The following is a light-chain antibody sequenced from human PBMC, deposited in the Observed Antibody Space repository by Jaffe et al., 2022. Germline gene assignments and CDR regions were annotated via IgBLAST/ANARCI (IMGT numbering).Light chain of an antibody. J-gene: IGLJ2*01. CDR1: SGRIANNY. Sequence: NFMLTQPHSVSESPGKTVTISCTRSSGRIANNYVQWYQQRPGSSPTTVIYDDDQRPPGVPDRFSASIDSSANSASLIISGLKTEDEAHYYCQSFNSTNWIFGGGTKLTVL. V-gene: IGLV6-57*01. CDR3: QSFNSTNWI. CDR2: DDD.